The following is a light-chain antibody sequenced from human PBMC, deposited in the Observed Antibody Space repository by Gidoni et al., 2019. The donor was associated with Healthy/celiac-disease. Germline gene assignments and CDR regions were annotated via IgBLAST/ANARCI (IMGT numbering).Light chain of an antibody. CDR3: QQYNSYLLT. J-gene: IGKJ4*01. V-gene: IGKV1-5*01. Sequence: DIQMTQSPSTLSASVGDRVTITCRASQSISSWLAWYQQKPGKAPKLLIYDASSLESVVPSRFSGSGSGTEFTLTISSLQPDDFATYYCQQYNSYLLTFGGGTKVEIK. CDR2: DAS. CDR1: QSISSW.